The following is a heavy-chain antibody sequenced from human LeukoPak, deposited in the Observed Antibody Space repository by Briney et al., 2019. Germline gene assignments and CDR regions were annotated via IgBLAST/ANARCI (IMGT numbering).Heavy chain of an antibody. Sequence: GGSLRLSCAASGFIFSTYAMSWVRQAPGKGLEWVAAISGGIMINTYYTDSVKGRFTISGDNSKNTLYLQMNSLRDDDTAVYYCAKDPVVGAPHVFDIWGQGTMVTVSS. J-gene: IGHJ3*02. CDR2: ISGGIMINT. V-gene: IGHV3-23*01. D-gene: IGHD3-16*02. CDR3: AKDPVVGAPHVFDI. CDR1: GFIFSTYA.